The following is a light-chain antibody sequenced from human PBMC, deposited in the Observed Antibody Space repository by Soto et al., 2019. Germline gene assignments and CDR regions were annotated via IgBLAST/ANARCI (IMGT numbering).Light chain of an antibody. V-gene: IGLV2-14*03. J-gene: IGLJ1*01. CDR1: SSDIGAYNY. Sequence: QSALTQPDSVSGSPGQSITISCIGTSSDIGAYNYASWYQQHPGKAPKLIIYDVINRPSGVSNRFSGSKSGYTASLTISGLQAEDEADYYCSSYSSTITRVFGTGTKLTVL. CDR2: DVI. CDR3: SSYSSTITRV.